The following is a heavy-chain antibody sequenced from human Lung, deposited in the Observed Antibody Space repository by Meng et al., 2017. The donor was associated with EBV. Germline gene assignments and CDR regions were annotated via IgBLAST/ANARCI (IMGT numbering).Heavy chain of an antibody. Sequence: QVTWKEEGPGLVKPSQTRSLTCTVLGDSIRSGGYYWSWIRQHPGKGLEWIGYIYYSGNTYYNPSLKSRVTISIDTSKNQFSLKLSSVTAADTAVYFCARATVVVPSGIYWFDPWGQGTLVTVSS. CDR2: IYYSGNT. D-gene: IGHD6-13*01. J-gene: IGHJ5*02. CDR3: ARATVVVPSGIYWFDP. V-gene: IGHV4-31*03. CDR1: GDSIRSGGYY.